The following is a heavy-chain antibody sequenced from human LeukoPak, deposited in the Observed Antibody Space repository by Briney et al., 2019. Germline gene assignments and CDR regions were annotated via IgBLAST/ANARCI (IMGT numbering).Heavy chain of an antibody. J-gene: IGHJ5*02. CDR2: ISGSGGST. CDR3: AKGGLRFLEWFTNWFDP. Sequence: GGSLRLSCVASGFTLSSHNINWVRQAPGKGLEWVSAISGSGGSTYYADSVKGRFTISRDNSKNTLYLQMNSLRAEDTAVYYCAKGGLRFLEWFTNWFDPWGQGTLVTVSS. CDR1: GFTLSSHN. D-gene: IGHD3-3*01. V-gene: IGHV3-23*01.